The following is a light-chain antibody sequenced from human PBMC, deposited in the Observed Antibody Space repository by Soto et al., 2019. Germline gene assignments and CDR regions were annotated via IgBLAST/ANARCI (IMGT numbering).Light chain of an antibody. CDR2: WAS. CDR3: QQYYTTPT. CDR1: XSVLFTSNNKNY. Sequence: DIVMTQSPDSLAVSLRERATIKXXSRXSVLFTSNNKNYLGWFQQKPRQPPXXLLSWASTRESGVPDRFSGSGSGTDFTLTISSLQAEDVAVYYCQQYYTTPTFGQGTKVEIK. V-gene: IGKV4-1*01. J-gene: IGKJ1*01.